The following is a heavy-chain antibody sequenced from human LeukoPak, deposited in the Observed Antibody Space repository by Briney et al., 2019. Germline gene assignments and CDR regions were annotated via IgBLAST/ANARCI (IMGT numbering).Heavy chain of an antibody. Sequence: GGSLRLSCAASGFTVSSNYMSWVRQAPGKGLKWVSVIYSGGNTYYADSVKDRFTISRDNSKNTLYLQMNSLRAEDTAVYYCARDGYRFDAFDIWGQGTMVTVSS. CDR1: GFTVSSNY. CDR2: IYSGGNT. V-gene: IGHV3-66*01. D-gene: IGHD5-12*01. J-gene: IGHJ3*02. CDR3: ARDGYRFDAFDI.